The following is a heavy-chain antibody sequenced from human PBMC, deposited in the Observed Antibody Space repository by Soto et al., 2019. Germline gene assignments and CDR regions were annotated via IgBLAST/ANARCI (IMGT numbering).Heavy chain of an antibody. J-gene: IGHJ4*02. CDR2: IHTGGKT. V-gene: IGHV3-53*02. Sequence: ELQLVESGGGLIQPGGSLRLSGAASGFTVTRNYMTWVRLAPGKGLECVSTIHTGGKTFYTDSVKGRFTVSRDASKNTVDLQMNTLSVEDTAVYYCATGGSKRVRGAIVEVFHLEFWGRGTVVTVSS. D-gene: IGHD3-10*01. CDR3: ATGGSKRVRGAIVEVFHLEF. CDR1: GFTVTRNY.